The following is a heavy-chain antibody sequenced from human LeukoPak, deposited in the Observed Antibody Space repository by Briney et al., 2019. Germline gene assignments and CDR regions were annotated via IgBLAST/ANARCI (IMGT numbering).Heavy chain of an antibody. CDR1: GFTFSSSA. V-gene: IGHV3-23*01. CDR2: ISNNGGYT. D-gene: IGHD3-3*01. J-gene: IGHJ5*02. Sequence: GGSLRLSCAASGFTFSSSAMSWVRQAPGKGLEWVSTISNNGGYTYYADSVQGRFTISRDNSKSTLCLQMNSLRAEDTAVYYCARLSTIFGVFDPWGQGTLVTVSS. CDR3: ARLSTIFGVFDP.